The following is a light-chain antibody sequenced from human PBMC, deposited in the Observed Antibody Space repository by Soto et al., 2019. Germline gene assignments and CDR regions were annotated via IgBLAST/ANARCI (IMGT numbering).Light chain of an antibody. J-gene: IGKJ4*01. CDR2: KAS. Sequence: DIQMTQSPSPLSASVGDIVTITCRASQSISNWLAWYQQKPGKAPKLLIYKASNLESGVPSRFSGSGSGTEFTLTIRSLQPDDFATYYCQQYNSSFGGGTKVDI. CDR3: QQYNSS. V-gene: IGKV1-5*03. CDR1: QSISNW.